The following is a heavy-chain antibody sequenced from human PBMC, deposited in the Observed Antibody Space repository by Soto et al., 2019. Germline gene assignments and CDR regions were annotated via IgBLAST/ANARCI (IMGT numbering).Heavy chain of an antibody. CDR2: INPNSGGT. D-gene: IGHD3-10*01. CDR3: ARPIAPRGVIDAFDI. V-gene: IGHV1-2*02. Sequence: ASVEVSCKASGYTFTGYYMHWVRQAPGQGLEWMGWINPNSGGTNYAQKFQGRVTMTRDTSISTAYMELSRLRSDDTAVYYCARPIAPRGVIDAFDIWGQGTMVTVSS. CDR1: GYTFTGYY. J-gene: IGHJ3*02.